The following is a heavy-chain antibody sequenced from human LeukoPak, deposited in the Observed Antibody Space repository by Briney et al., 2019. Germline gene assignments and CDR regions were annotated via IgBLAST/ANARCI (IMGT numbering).Heavy chain of an antibody. CDR3: TTVHGAGPVNFDH. Sequence: PGGSLRLSCTASGFTSTDTWMTWVRQAPGKGLEWVGRIKSNSDGGTTDYAVPVKGRFSISRDDSKSTSYLQIYSLKTEDTAVYYCTTVHGAGPVNFDHWGQGSLVTVSS. D-gene: IGHD3-10*01. J-gene: IGHJ4*02. V-gene: IGHV3-15*01. CDR2: IKSNSDGGTT. CDR1: GFTSTDTW.